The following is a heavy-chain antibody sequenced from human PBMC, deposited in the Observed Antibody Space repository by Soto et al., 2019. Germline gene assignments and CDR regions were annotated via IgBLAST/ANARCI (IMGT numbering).Heavy chain of an antibody. CDR1: GFTFSSYS. D-gene: IGHD3-22*01. Sequence: GGSTRLSCTPSGFTFSSYSMHWVRQAPVKGLEYVSHISSDGGSIYYSDSVEGRFAISRDNSKNTLYLQMSSLRAEDMAVYYCARGAYDYVSRGYSPGDYWGQGT. J-gene: IGHJ4*02. CDR2: ISSDGGSI. CDR3: ARGAYDYVSRGYSPGDY. V-gene: IGHV3-64*02.